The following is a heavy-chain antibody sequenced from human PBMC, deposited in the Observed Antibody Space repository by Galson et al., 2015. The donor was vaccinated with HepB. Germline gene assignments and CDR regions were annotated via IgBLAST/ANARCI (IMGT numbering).Heavy chain of an antibody. CDR2: IYWNGDK. D-gene: IGHD2-21*01. CDR1: GFSLSTSGVG. J-gene: IGHJ5*02. CDR3: AHRQYQLLWRGWFDP. Sequence: PALVKPTQTLTLTCSFSGFSLSTSGVGEVWIRQPPGKALEWLALIYWNGDKHYSPSLESRLTITKDTSKNQVVLTMTNMDPVDTATYYCAHRQYQLLWRGWFDPWGQGTLVTVSS. V-gene: IGHV2-5*01.